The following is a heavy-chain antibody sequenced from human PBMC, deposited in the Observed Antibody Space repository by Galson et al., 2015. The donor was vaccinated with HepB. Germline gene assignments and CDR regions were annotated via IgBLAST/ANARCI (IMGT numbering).Heavy chain of an antibody. D-gene: IGHD2-2*01. V-gene: IGHV3-23*01. J-gene: IGHJ4*02. CDR3: AGYCSSTSCFSPEFDY. CDR1: GFTFSSYA. CDR2: ISGSGGST. Sequence: SCKASGFTFSSYAMSWVRQAPGKGLEWVSAISGSGGSTYYADSVKGRFTISRDNSKNTLYLQMNSLRAEDTAVYYCAGYCSSTSCFSPEFDYWGQGTLVTISS.